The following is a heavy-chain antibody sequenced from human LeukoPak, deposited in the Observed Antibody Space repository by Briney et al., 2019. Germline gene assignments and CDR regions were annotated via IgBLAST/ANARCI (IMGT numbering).Heavy chain of an antibody. CDR1: RFTFSSYS. CDR3: ARASKYYYDSSGYPLDY. CDR2: ISSSSSSI. Sequence: GSLRLSCAASRFTFSSYSMICVRPAPGGGLEWVSSISSSSSSIYYADSVKGRFTISRDNAKNSLYLQMNSLRAEDTAVYYCARASKYYYDSSGYPLDYWGQGTLVTVSS. J-gene: IGHJ4*02. V-gene: IGHV3-21*01. D-gene: IGHD3-22*01.